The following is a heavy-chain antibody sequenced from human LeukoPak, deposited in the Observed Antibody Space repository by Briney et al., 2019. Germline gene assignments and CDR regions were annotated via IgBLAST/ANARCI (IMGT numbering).Heavy chain of an antibody. V-gene: IGHV3-30*14. D-gene: IGHD2-2*01. CDR1: GFTFSSYA. CDR2: ISYDGSNK. J-gene: IGHJ6*02. CDR3: ARDGCTSANCLYPYGLNV. Sequence: PGGSLRLSCAASGFTFSSYAMHWVRQAPGKGLEWVAVISYDGSNKYYADSVKGRFTISRDNSKNTLYLQMNSLRAEDTAVYYCARDGCTSANCLYPYGLNVWGQGTTAIVSS.